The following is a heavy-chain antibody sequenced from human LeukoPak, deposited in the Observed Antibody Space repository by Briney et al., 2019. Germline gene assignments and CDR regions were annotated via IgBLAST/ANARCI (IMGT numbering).Heavy chain of an antibody. Sequence: GGSLRLSCAASGFTFSNYWMSRVRRAPGKGLEWVANIKQDGSETYYVDSVRGRFTISRDNAKKSLYLQMNSLRAEDTAVYYCARDFWGAYRVDYFDYWGQGILVTVSS. CDR3: ARDFWGAYRVDYFDY. CDR2: IKQDGSET. D-gene: IGHD3-3*01. CDR1: GFTFSNYW. V-gene: IGHV3-7*01. J-gene: IGHJ4*02.